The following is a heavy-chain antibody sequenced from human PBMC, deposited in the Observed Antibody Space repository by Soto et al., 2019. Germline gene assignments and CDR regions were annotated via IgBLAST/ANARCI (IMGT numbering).Heavy chain of an antibody. CDR2: IGTAGDT. J-gene: IGHJ5*02. Sequence: GGSLRLSCAASGFTFSSYDMHWVRQATGKGLEWVSAIGTAGDTYYPGSVKGRFTISRENAKNSLYLQMNSLRAGDTAVYYCARGAERSYFDPWGQGTLVTVS. D-gene: IGHD3-10*01. V-gene: IGHV3-13*01. CDR3: ARGAERSYFDP. CDR1: GFTFSSYD.